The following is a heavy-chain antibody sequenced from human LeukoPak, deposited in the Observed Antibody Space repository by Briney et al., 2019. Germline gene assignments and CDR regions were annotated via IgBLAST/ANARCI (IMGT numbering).Heavy chain of an antibody. CDR1: GGSFSGYY. Sequence: SETLSLTCAVYGGSFSGYYWSWIRQPPGKGLEWIGEINHSGSTNYNPSPKSRVTISVDTSKNQFSLKLSSVTAADTAVYYCARGPQKLLWFGEPPHYYMDVWGKGTTVTVSS. CDR2: INHSGST. D-gene: IGHD3-10*01. CDR3: ARGPQKLLWFGEPPHYYMDV. J-gene: IGHJ6*03. V-gene: IGHV4-34*01.